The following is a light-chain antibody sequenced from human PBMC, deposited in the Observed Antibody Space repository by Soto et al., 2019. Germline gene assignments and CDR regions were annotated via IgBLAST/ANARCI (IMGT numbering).Light chain of an antibody. V-gene: IGKV3-15*01. CDR3: QQYNNGPPIT. CDR2: DTS. Sequence: EIVMTQYPDTLSVSPGERSTLSCMASQSVSIKLAWYQQRPGQAPRLLIYDTSTRATGIPARFSGSGSGTEFTLTISSLQSEDFAVYYCQQYNNGPPITFGQGTRLEI. CDR1: QSVSIK. J-gene: IGKJ5*01.